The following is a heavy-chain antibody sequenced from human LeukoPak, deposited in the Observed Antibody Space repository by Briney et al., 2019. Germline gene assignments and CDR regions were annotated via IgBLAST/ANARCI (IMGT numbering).Heavy chain of an antibody. J-gene: IGHJ4*02. CDR2: VSGSAGST. Sequence: AGGSLRLSCAASGFTFTSYAMSWVRQAPGKGPEWVSAVSGSAGSTYYADSVKGRFTISRDNSKNTLYLLMNSLRAEDTAVYYCANPPNPVVVVTATYFDFWGQGTLVTVSS. V-gene: IGHV3-23*01. CDR1: GFTFTSYA. D-gene: IGHD2-21*02. CDR3: ANPPNPVVVVTATYFDF.